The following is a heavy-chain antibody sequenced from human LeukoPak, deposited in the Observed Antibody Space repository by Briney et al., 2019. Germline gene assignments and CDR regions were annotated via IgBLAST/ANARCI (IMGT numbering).Heavy chain of an antibody. CDR3: ASSPPLYSSSWGYYFDY. Sequence: GASVKVSCKASGYTFTSYGISWVRQAPGQGLEWMGGIIPIFGTANYAQKFQGRVTITADESTSTAYMELSRLRSDDTAVYYCASSPPLYSSSWGYYFDYWGQGTLVTVSS. J-gene: IGHJ4*02. V-gene: IGHV1-69*13. CDR2: IIPIFGTA. CDR1: GYTFTSYG. D-gene: IGHD6-13*01.